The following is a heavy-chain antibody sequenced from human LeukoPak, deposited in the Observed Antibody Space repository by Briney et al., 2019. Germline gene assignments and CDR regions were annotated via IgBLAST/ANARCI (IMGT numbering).Heavy chain of an antibody. D-gene: IGHD6-13*01. CDR2: ISGSGGST. Sequence: GGSLRLSCAGSEFTFSSYAMRWVRQAPGKGLEWVSAISGSGGSTNYADSVKGRFTISRDKSKNTLYLQMNSLRVEDTAVYYCAKSAGQGAFDIWGQGTMVTVSS. V-gene: IGHV3-23*01. J-gene: IGHJ3*02. CDR1: EFTFSSYA. CDR3: AKSAGQGAFDI.